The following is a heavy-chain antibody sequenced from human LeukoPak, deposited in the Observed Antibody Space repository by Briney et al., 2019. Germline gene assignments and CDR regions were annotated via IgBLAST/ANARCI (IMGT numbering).Heavy chain of an antibody. CDR3: ARRRYCTGDTCNPDFDY. CDR1: GYSCTSYW. CDR2: IYPGDSDT. J-gene: IGHJ4*02. Sequence: GESLKISCKGSGYSCTSYWIGWVRQMPGKGLEWMGIIYPGDSDTRYGPSFQGQVTISADRSITTAYLQWSSLKASDTAMYYCARRRYCTGDTCNPDFDYWGQGTLVSVSS. D-gene: IGHD2-8*02. V-gene: IGHV5-51*01.